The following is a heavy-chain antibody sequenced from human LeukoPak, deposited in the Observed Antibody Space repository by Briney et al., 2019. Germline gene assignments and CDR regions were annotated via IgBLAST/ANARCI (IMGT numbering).Heavy chain of an antibody. CDR1: GGSISTYY. D-gene: IGHD6-13*01. V-gene: IGHV4-59*08. Sequence: SETLSLTCTVSGGSISTYYWSWIRQSPEKGLEWIGYIYYSGSPNYNPSLKSRVTMSLDTSKNQFSLRLSSVTAADTAVYYCARFSLSFSSSWHYYFDYWGQGTLVTVSS. CDR3: ARFSLSFSSSWHYYFDY. CDR2: IYYSGSP. J-gene: IGHJ4*02.